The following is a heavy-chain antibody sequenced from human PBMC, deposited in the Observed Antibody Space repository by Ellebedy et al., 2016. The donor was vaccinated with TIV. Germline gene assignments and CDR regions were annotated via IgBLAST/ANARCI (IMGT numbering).Heavy chain of an antibody. CDR3: ARGEGGVLLWFGEITFHS. D-gene: IGHD3-10*01. Sequence: ESLKISCAASGFTFSDYYMSWIRQAPGKGLEWIGEINHSGSTTYNPSLKSRVTILVDTSKSQFSLRLTSATAADTAVYYCARGEGGVLLWFGEITFHSWGQGTLVTVSS. CDR1: GFTFSDYY. CDR2: INHSGST. V-gene: IGHV4-34*01. J-gene: IGHJ4*02.